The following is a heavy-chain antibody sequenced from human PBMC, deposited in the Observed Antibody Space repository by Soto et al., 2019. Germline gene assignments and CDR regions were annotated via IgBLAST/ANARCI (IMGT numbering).Heavy chain of an antibody. CDR2: IYYSGST. J-gene: IGHJ4*02. Sequence: SETLSLTCTVSGGSISSYYWSWIRQPPGKGLEWIGYIYYSGSTNYNPSLKSRVTISVDTSKNQFSLKLSSVTAADTAVYYCARVDYDILTGYEQGGYYFDYWGQGPLVTVSS. V-gene: IGHV4-59*01. CDR1: GGSISSYY. CDR3: ARVDYDILTGYEQGGYYFDY. D-gene: IGHD3-9*01.